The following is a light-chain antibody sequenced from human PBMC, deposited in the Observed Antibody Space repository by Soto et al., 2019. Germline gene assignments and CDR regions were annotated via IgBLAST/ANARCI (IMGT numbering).Light chain of an antibody. J-gene: IGLJ1*01. CDR2: EVT. CDR1: SSAVGGYNY. CDR3: SSFAGSRYV. V-gene: IGLV2-8*01. Sequence: HSALTQPPSASGSPGQSVTISCTGTSSAVGGYNYVSWYQQHPGKAPKLMIYEVTKRPSGVPDRFSGSTSGNTASLTVSGLQVEDEADYYCSSFAGSRYVFGTGTKLTVL.